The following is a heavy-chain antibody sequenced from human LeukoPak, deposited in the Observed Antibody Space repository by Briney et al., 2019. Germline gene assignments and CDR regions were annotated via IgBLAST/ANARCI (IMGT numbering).Heavy chain of an antibody. Sequence: SETLSLTCAVYGGSFSGYYWSWIRQPPGKGLEWIGEINHSGSTNYNPSLKSRVTISVDTSKNQFSLKLSSVTAADTAVYYCASVLRYFASPLYFQHWGQGTLVTVSS. J-gene: IGHJ1*01. CDR2: INHSGST. CDR3: ASVLRYFASPLYFQH. V-gene: IGHV4-34*01. CDR1: GGSFSGYY. D-gene: IGHD3-9*01.